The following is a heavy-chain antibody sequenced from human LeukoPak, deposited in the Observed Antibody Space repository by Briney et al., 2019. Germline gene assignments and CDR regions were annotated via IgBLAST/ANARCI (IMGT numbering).Heavy chain of an antibody. CDR3: VRGGYSYGYGLGLLDY. CDR2: IYNSGRT. CDR1: GGSISNYY. Sequence: SETLSLTCTVSGGSISNYYWNRIRQPPGKGLEWIGYIYNSGRTNYNPSLKSRVTVSVDTSKNQFSLKLSSVTAADTAVYYCVRGGYSYGYGLGLLDYWGQGSLVTVSS. J-gene: IGHJ4*02. D-gene: IGHD5-18*01. V-gene: IGHV4-59*01.